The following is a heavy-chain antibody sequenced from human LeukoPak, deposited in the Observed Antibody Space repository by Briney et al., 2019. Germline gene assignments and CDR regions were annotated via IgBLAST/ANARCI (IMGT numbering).Heavy chain of an antibody. J-gene: IGHJ4*02. V-gene: IGHV3-23*01. CDR2: ISGSGGST. D-gene: IGHD2-2*01. Sequence: GGSLRLSCVASGFTFSKYTMSWVRQAPGKGLEWVSAISGSGGSTYYADSVKGRFTISRDNSKNTLYLQMNSLRAEDTAVYYCAKGLEYQPFDYWGQGTLVTVSS. CDR3: AKGLEYQPFDY. CDR1: GFTFSKYT.